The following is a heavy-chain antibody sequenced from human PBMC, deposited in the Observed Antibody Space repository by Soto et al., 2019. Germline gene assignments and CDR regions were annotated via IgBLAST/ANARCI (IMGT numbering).Heavy chain of an antibody. CDR2: ISAYNGNT. CDR3: ASVGSHSIPGGVDY. D-gene: IGHD2-2*01. Sequence: QVQLVQSGAEVKKPGASVKVSCKASGYTVTSYGISWVRQAPGQGFEWMGWISAYNGNTNYAQKLQGRVTMTTDSSTSTAYMELRSLRSDDTAVYYCASVGSHSIPGGVDYWGQGTLVTVSS. J-gene: IGHJ4*02. CDR1: GYTVTSYG. V-gene: IGHV1-18*01.